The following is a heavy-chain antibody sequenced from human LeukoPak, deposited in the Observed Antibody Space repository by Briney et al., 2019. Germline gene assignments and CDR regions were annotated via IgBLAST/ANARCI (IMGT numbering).Heavy chain of an antibody. Sequence: GGSLRLSCAASGFTLDDYAMHWVRQAPGKGLEWVSGISWNSGSIGYADSVKGRFPISRDHAKNSLYLQKNSLRAEDMALYYCAKAASGSYLYYLDYWGPGTLVTVSS. J-gene: IGHJ4*02. CDR1: GFTLDDYA. V-gene: IGHV3-9*03. D-gene: IGHD1-26*01. CDR2: ISWNSGSI. CDR3: AKAASGSYLYYLDY.